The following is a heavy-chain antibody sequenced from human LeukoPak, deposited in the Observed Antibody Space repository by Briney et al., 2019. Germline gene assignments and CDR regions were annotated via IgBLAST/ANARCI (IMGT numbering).Heavy chain of an antibody. J-gene: IGHJ4*02. Sequence: GASVKVSCKASGYTFTSYGISWVRQAPGQGLEWMGWISAYNGNTNYAQKLQGRVTMTTDTSTSTAYMELRSLRSDDTAVCYCARDLASTYYDFWSGSSYFDYWGQGTLVTVSS. CDR3: ARDLASTYYDFWSGSSYFDY. CDR1: GYTFTSYG. V-gene: IGHV1-18*01. CDR2: ISAYNGNT. D-gene: IGHD3-3*01.